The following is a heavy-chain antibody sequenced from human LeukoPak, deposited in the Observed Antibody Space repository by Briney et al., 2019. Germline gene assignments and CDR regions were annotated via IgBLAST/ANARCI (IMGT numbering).Heavy chain of an antibody. Sequence: PGGSLRLSCAASGYTLTSYGMHWVRQAPGKGLEWVAVISYEKNEEFYADSVKGRSTISRDSSKNTLYLQMNSLRPEDTAVYYCVKGRSGSSYSPSDSWGQGTLVTVSS. CDR1: GYTLTSYG. CDR3: VKGRSGSSYSPSDS. V-gene: IGHV3-30*18. CDR2: ISYEKNEE. D-gene: IGHD2-15*01. J-gene: IGHJ4*02.